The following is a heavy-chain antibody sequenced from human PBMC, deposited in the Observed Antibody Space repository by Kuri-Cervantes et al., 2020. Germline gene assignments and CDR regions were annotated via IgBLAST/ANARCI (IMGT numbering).Heavy chain of an antibody. V-gene: IGHV1-18*01. Sequence: ASVKVSCKASGYTFTSYGISWVRQAPGQGLEWMRWISAYNGNTNYAQKLQGRVTMTRNTSISTAYMELRSLRSEDTAVYYCARAYEDMITKDCWGQGTLVTVSS. J-gene: IGHJ4*02. D-gene: IGHD3-16*01. CDR1: GYTFTSYG. CDR3: ARAYEDMITKDC. CDR2: ISAYNGNT.